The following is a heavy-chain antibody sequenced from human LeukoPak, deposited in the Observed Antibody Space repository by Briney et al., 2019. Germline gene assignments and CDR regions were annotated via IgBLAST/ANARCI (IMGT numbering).Heavy chain of an antibody. Sequence: GGSLRLSCVASGFIISNNYMSWVRQAPGKGLEWVAGSYGRGSIFFADSVKDRFTISSDNSKNTLYLQMSSLRAEDTAVYYCARGGCGGDCYSDLDFWGQGTLVTVSS. CDR1: GFIISNNY. J-gene: IGHJ4*02. CDR2: SYGRGSI. D-gene: IGHD2-21*02. V-gene: IGHV3-53*01. CDR3: ARGGCGGDCYSDLDF.